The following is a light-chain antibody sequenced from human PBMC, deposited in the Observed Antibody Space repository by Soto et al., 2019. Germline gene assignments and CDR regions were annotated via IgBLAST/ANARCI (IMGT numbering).Light chain of an antibody. CDR2: DAS. V-gene: IGKV1-39*01. CDR1: QTISGY. Sequence: DIQMTQSPSSLSASVCDRVTITCRASQTISGYLNWYQQRPGKAPNLLIYDASSLQTGVPSRFSGSGSGTDFTLTISRLPPEALATYYCQQSYGTPRTFGQGTKVEI. J-gene: IGKJ1*01. CDR3: QQSYGTPRT.